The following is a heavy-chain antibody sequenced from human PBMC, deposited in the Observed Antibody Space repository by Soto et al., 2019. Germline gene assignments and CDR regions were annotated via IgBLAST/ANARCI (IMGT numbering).Heavy chain of an antibody. CDR3: ARDGGDPYYERYVSYYYYGMDV. D-gene: IGHD3-3*01. V-gene: IGHV3-21*01. CDR2: ISSSSSYI. CDR1: GFTFSSYS. Sequence: GGSLRLSCAASGFTFSSYSMNWVRQAPGKGLEWVSSISSSSSYIYYADSVKGRFTISRDNAKNSLYLQMNSLRAEDTAVYYCARDGGDPYYERYVSYYYYGMDVWGQGTTVTVSS. J-gene: IGHJ6*02.